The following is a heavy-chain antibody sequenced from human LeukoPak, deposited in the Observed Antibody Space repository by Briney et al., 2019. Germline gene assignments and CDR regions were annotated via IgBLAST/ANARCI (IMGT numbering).Heavy chain of an antibody. CDR1: GFTFSSYE. Sequence: GGSLRLSCAASGFTFSSYEMNWVRQAPGKGLEWVSYISSSGSTIYYADSVKGRFTISRDNAKSSLYLQMNSLRAEDTAVYYCARRGGGYYAWAFDIWGQGTMVTVSS. CDR2: ISSSGSTI. CDR3: ARRGGGYYAWAFDI. D-gene: IGHD3-22*01. V-gene: IGHV3-48*03. J-gene: IGHJ3*02.